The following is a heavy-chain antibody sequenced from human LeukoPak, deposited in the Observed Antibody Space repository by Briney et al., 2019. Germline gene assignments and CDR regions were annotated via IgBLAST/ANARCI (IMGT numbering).Heavy chain of an antibody. Sequence: SVKVSCKASGGTFSSYAISWVRQAPGQGLECMGGIIPIFGTANYAQKFQGRVTITADESTSTAYMELSSLRSEDTAVYYCARDNPYCSGGSCYGDVWGQGTTVTVSS. CDR3: ARDNPYCSGGSCYGDV. D-gene: IGHD2-15*01. J-gene: IGHJ6*02. CDR1: GGTFSSYA. V-gene: IGHV1-69*13. CDR2: IIPIFGTA.